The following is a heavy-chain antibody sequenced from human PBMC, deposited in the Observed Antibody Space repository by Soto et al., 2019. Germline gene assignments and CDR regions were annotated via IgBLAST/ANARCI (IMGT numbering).Heavy chain of an antibody. Sequence: ASVKVSCKASGYTFTSYAMHWVRQAPGQRLEWMGWISAYNGNTNYAQKLQGRVTMTTDTSTSTAYMELRSLRSDDTAVYYCARATPEGDSTLRGFDPWGQGTLVTVSS. CDR1: GYTFTSYA. V-gene: IGHV1-18*01. CDR2: ISAYNGNT. CDR3: ARATPEGDSTLRGFDP. J-gene: IGHJ5*02. D-gene: IGHD3-22*01.